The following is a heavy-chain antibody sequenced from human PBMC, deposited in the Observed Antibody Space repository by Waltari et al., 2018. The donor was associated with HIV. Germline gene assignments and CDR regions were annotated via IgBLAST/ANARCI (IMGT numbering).Heavy chain of an antibody. Sequence: QVQLQQWGAGLLKPSETLSLTCAVYGGSFSNYWWTWIRQTPGKGLEWIGEINHSGTTDYNPSLRRRLTMSIDTSKNQFSLKLSSVTAADAGFYYCARHRFVRGNSAWYFLYWGQGTHVTVSS. CDR2: INHSGTT. CDR1: GGSFSNYW. CDR3: ARHRFVRGNSAWYFLY. V-gene: IGHV4-34*02. J-gene: IGHJ4*02. D-gene: IGHD6-19*01.